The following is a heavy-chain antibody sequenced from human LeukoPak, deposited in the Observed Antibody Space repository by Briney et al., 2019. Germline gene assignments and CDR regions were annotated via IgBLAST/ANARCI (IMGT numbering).Heavy chain of an antibody. J-gene: IGHJ6*03. Sequence: PSETLSLTCSVSGDSITGYSWSWIRQTPGKGLEWIGYIYYNGDTHYNPSLNSRLSMSVDTPNKQFSLKLSSVTAADTAVYYCARREGFYYYYMDVWGKGTTVTISS. CDR2: IYYNGDT. V-gene: IGHV4-59*12. CDR1: GDSITGYS. CDR3: ARREGFYYYYMDV.